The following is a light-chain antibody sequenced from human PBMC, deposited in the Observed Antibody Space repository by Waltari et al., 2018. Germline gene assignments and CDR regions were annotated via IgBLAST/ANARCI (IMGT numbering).Light chain of an antibody. CDR1: QSLVHSDGNTY. CDR3: MQGTHWPRT. V-gene: IGKV2-30*02. CDR2: KVS. Sequence: DVVMTQSPLSLPVTLGQPASISCTSSQSLVHSDGNTYLNWFHQRPGQSPRRLISKVSNRDSGVPDRFSGSGSGTDFTLKISRVEAEDVGVYYCMQGTHWPRTFGQGTKVEIK. J-gene: IGKJ1*01.